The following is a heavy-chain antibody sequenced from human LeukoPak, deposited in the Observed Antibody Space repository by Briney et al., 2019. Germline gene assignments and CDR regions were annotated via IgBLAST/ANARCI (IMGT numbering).Heavy chain of an antibody. D-gene: IGHD5-24*01. CDR2: ISYDGSNK. CDR1: GFTFSSYA. Sequence: GGSLRLSCAASGFTFSSYAMHWVRQAPGKGLEWVAVISYDGSNKYYADSVKGRFTIPRDNSKNTLYLQMNSLRAEDTAVYYCARDPLQMATITRTFDYWGQGTLVTVSS. V-gene: IGHV3-30*04. J-gene: IGHJ4*02. CDR3: ARDPLQMATITRTFDY.